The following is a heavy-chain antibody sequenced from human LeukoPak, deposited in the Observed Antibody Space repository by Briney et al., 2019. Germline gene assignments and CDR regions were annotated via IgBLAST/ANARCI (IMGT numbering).Heavy chain of an antibody. J-gene: IGHJ5*02. V-gene: IGHV4-4*07. Sequence: SETLSLTCTVSGGSISSYYWSWIRQPAGKGLEWIGRIYTSGSTNYNPSLKSRVTMSVDTSKNQFSLKLSSVTAADTAGYYCAXXXXXXXXXTXWFDPWGQGTLVTXSS. CDR3: AXXXXXXXXXTXWFDP. CDR1: GGSISSYY. CDR2: IYTSGST.